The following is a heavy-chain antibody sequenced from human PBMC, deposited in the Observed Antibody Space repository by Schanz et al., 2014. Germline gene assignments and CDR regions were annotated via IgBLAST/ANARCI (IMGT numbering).Heavy chain of an antibody. D-gene: IGHD3-10*01. CDR3: ARVTLWFGDINDAFDV. J-gene: IGHJ3*01. CDR1: GFTFTNLG. Sequence: VQLVESGGGVAQPGGSLRLSCAASGFTFTNLGMHWVRRAPGKGLEWVSSISATSNFVHYAASVEGRFTVSRDNANNVMYLQMNSLRVGDTAMYYCARVTLWFGDINDAFDVWGHGTMVTVS. V-gene: IGHV3-21*01. CDR2: ISATSNFV.